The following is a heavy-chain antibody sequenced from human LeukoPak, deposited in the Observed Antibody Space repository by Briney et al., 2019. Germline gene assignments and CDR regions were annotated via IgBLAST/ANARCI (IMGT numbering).Heavy chain of an antibody. CDR1: GFTFSSYD. CDR3: AKRGVVIRVILVGFHKEAYYFDS. CDR2: LSDSGGRT. V-gene: IGHV3-23*01. Sequence: GGSLRLSCAASGFTFSSYDMSWVRQAPGKGLEWVAGLSDSGGRTNYADSVKGRFTISRDNSKNTLYLQMNSLRVEDTAVYFCAKRGVVIRVILVGFHKEAYYFDSWGQGALVTVSS. D-gene: IGHD3-22*01. J-gene: IGHJ4*02.